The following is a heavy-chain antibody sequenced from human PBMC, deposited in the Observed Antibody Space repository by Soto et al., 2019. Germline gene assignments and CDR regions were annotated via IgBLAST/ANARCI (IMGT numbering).Heavy chain of an antibody. CDR1: GYTFTSYG. J-gene: IGHJ4*02. V-gene: IGHV1-18*01. CDR2: ISAYNGNT. CDR3: ATLVLTYYYDSSLTFDY. Sequence: ASVKVSCKASGYTFTSYGISWVRQAPGQGLEWMGWISAYNGNTNYAQKLQGRVTMTTDTSTNTAYMELRSLRSEDTAVYYCATLVLTYYYDSSLTFDYWGQGTLVTVSS. D-gene: IGHD3-22*01.